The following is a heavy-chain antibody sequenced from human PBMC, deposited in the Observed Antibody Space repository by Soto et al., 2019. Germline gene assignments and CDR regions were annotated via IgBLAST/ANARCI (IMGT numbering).Heavy chain of an antibody. Sequence: EVQLVESGGGLVQPGRSLRLSCAASGFTFDDSPMHWVQQVPGKGLECVSGISWNSVNIAYADSVKGRFTISRDNAKNSLFLQMNSLRPEDTAIYYCAKRSAGLDIWGQGTMVTVSS. CDR2: ISWNSVNI. CDR1: GFTFDDSP. J-gene: IGHJ3*02. CDR3: AKRSAGLDI. V-gene: IGHV3-9*01.